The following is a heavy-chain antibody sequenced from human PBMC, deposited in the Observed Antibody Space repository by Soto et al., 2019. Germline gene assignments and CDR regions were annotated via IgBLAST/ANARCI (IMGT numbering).Heavy chain of an antibody. Sequence: QVQLVESGGGVVQPGRSLRLSCAASGFTFSSYNMEWVRQAPGKGLEWVTVISFDGSNQYYADSVKGRFTISRDNSKNKVFLQKNSLRDEDKAVYYCAREVGTFYYHYGMDVWGQGTTVTVSS. CDR1: GFTFSSYN. CDR2: ISFDGSNQ. CDR3: AREVGTFYYHYGMDV. J-gene: IGHJ6*02. D-gene: IGHD2-21*02. V-gene: IGHV3-30-3*01.